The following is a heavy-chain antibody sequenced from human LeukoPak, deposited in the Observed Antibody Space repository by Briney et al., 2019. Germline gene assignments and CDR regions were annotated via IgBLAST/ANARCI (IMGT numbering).Heavy chain of an antibody. CDR2: TYYRSQWCY. Sequence: SHTLSLICAISGEIVSSTGASWNWSRQSPSRGLEWLGRTYYRSQWCYVYALSVKRRLIVVQDPSMNAFYLQQNLVPRGETLLYYCVRGNYNFVYWGQGSLLTVSS. D-gene: IGHD5-24*01. CDR3: VRGNYNFVY. CDR1: GEIVSSTGAS. J-gene: IGHJ4*02. V-gene: IGHV6-1*01.